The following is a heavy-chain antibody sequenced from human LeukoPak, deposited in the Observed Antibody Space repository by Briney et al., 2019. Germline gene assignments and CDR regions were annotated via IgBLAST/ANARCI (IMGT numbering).Heavy chain of an antibody. CDR2: IIPILGIA. CDR1: GGTFSSYA. CDR3: ARDGGLVDTAMVNYYYCYGMDV. J-gene: IGHJ6*02. V-gene: IGHV1-69*04. D-gene: IGHD5-18*01. Sequence: SVKVSCKASGGTFSSYAIRWVRQAPGQGLEWMGRIIPILGIANYAQKFQGRVTITADKSTSTAYMELSSLRSEDTAVYYCARDGGLVDTAMVNYYYCYGMDVWGQGTTVTVSS.